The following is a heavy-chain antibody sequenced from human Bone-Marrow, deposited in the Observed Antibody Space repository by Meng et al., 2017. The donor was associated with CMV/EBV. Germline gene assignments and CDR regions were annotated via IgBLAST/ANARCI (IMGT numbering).Heavy chain of an antibody. D-gene: IGHD7-27*01. J-gene: IGHJ3*02. CDR1: GFTSSKFW. V-gene: IGHV3-7*01. CDR3: ARERLGGAFDI. CDR2: TKEDGSEK. Sequence: GESLKISCVASGFTSSKFWMSWVRQVPGKGLEWVASTKEDGSEKYFVDSVKGRFTISRDNAKKSLYLQRNSLRAEDTAVYFCARERLGGAFDIWGQGTMVTVSS.